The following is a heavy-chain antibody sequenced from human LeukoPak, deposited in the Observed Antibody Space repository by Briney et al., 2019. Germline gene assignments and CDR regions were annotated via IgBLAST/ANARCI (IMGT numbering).Heavy chain of an antibody. CDR1: GFTFSSYA. Sequence: PGGSLRLSCAASGFTFSSYAMSWGRQAPGKGLEWVSAISGSGGSTYYADSVKGRFTISRDNSKNTLYLQMNSLRAEDTAVYYCAKERRLIAVAGYRYFQHWGQGTLVTVSS. CDR2: ISGSGGST. D-gene: IGHD6-19*01. J-gene: IGHJ1*01. CDR3: AKERRLIAVAGYRYFQH. V-gene: IGHV3-23*01.